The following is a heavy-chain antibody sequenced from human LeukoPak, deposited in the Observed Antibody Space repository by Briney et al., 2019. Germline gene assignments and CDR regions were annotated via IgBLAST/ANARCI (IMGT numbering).Heavy chain of an antibody. J-gene: IGHJ4*02. CDR3: ARGADRFLEWSRLDY. D-gene: IGHD3-3*01. CDR2: IYYSGST. CDR1: GGSISSYY. Sequence: SETLSLTCTVSGGSISSYYWSWIRQPPGKGLEWIGYIYYSGSTNYNPSLKSRVTISVDTSKNQFSLKLSSVTAADTAVYYCARGADRFLEWSRLDYWGQGTLVTVSS. V-gene: IGHV4-59*01.